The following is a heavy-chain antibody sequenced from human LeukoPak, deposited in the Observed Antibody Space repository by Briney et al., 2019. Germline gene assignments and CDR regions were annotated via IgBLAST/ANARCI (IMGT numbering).Heavy chain of an antibody. CDR1: GYTFTSYY. J-gene: IGHJ3*02. CDR2: INPSGGST. V-gene: IGHV1-46*01. Sequence: ASVKVACKASGYTFTSYYMHWVRQAPGQGLEWMGIINPSGGSTSYEQKFQGRVTMTRDMSTSTVYMELSSLRSEDTAVYYCARDPESRDGYKFDIWGQGTMVTVSS. CDR3: ARDPESRDGYKFDI. D-gene: IGHD5-24*01.